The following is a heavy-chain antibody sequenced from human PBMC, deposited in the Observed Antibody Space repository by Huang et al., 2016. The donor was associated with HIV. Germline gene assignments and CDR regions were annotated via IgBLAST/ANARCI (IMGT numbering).Heavy chain of an antibody. Sequence: QVQLQQWGAGLLKPSETLSLTCAVYGGSFSGYYWSWIRQSPGKGLEGIGEINHSGSTNYNPSLKSRLTISVDTSKNQFSRKLSSVTAADTAVYYCARERMMSWLDDHDAFDIWGQGTMVTVSS. J-gene: IGHJ3*02. D-gene: IGHD1-1*01. V-gene: IGHV4-34*01. CDR3: ARERMMSWLDDHDAFDI. CDR1: GGSFSGYY. CDR2: INHSGST.